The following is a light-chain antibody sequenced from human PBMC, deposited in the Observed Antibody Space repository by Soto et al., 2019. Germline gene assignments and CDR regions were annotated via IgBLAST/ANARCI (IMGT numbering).Light chain of an antibody. Sequence: QSVLTQPASVSGSPGQSITISCTGTNSDVGGYDYVSWYQQHPDKAPKFMIYEVTNRPSGVSHRFSGSKSGNTASLTISGLQAEDDADYYCSSYGATSTYVFGTGTKVTVL. V-gene: IGLV2-14*01. CDR1: NSDVGGYDY. CDR3: SSYGATSTYV. J-gene: IGLJ1*01. CDR2: EVT.